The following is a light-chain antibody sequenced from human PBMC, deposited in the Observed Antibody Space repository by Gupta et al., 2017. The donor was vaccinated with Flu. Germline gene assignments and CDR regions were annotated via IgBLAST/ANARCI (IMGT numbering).Light chain of an antibody. Sequence: SYELTQPSSVSVSPGQTARITCSGDVLKKKYARWFQQKPGQAPVVVIYKDSKRPSGIPERFSGSSSGTTVTLTISGAQVEDEADYYCYCAAEKTLVFGGGTKLTVL. V-gene: IGLV3-27*01. CDR3: YCAAEKTLV. CDR1: VLKKKY. J-gene: IGLJ3*02. CDR2: KDS.